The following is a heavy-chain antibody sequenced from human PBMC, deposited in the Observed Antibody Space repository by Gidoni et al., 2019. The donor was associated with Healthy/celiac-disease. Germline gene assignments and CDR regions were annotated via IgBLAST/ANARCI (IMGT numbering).Heavy chain of an antibody. V-gene: IGHV3-23*01. CDR3: AKSRGVRGVQDY. CDR2: ISGSGGST. CDR1: GFTFSSDA. Sequence: EVQLLESGGGLVQPGGSLRLSCAASGFTFSSDALSWVRQAPGKGLEWVSAISGSGGSTYYADSVKGRFTISRDNSKNTLYLQMNSLRAEDTAVYYCAKSRGVRGVQDYWGQGTLVTVSS. J-gene: IGHJ4*02. D-gene: IGHD3-10*01.